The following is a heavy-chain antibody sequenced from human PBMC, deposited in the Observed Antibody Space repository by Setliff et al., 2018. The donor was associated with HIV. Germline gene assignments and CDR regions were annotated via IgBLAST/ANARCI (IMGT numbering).Heavy chain of an antibody. D-gene: IGHD2-8*02. CDR1: GGSFSGYY. V-gene: IGHV4-34*01. J-gene: IGHJ6*03. Sequence: SETLSLTCAVYGGSFSGYYWSWIRQPPGKGLEWIGEINHSGSTNYNPSLKSRVTISVDTSKNQFSLKLNSVTAADTAVYYCARGSITYWYSIPRDYYYYMDVWGEGTTVTVSS. CDR3: ARGSITYWYSIPRDYYYYMDV. CDR2: INHSGST.